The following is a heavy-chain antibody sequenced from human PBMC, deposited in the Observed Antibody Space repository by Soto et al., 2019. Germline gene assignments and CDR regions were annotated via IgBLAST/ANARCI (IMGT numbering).Heavy chain of an antibody. CDR2: IGNGGDGI. CDR3: ATYGQHLIDS. CDR1: GFTFGNFA. V-gene: IGHV3-23*01. J-gene: IGHJ5*01. D-gene: IGHD4-17*01. Sequence: EVQLLESGGGLVQPGGSLTLSCAASGFTFGNFAMQWVRQAPGKGLEWVSVIGNGGDGIHYADSVEGRFTVSRDNYRNTVSLQMNSLTVDDTATYYCATYGQHLIDSWGQGTLVTVSA.